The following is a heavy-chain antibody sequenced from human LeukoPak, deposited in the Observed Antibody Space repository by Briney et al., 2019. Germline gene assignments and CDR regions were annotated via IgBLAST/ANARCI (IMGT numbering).Heavy chain of an antibody. V-gene: IGHV5-51*01. CDR2: IYPGDSDT. D-gene: IGHD6-6*01. J-gene: IGHJ5*02. Sequence: GESLKISCKGSGYSFTSYWIGWVRQMPGKGLEWMGIIYPGDSDTRYSPSFQGQVTISADKSISTAYLQWSSLKASDTAMYYCARRYSSSSGEDWFDPWGQGTLVIVSS. CDR3: ARRYSSSSGEDWFDP. CDR1: GYSFTSYW.